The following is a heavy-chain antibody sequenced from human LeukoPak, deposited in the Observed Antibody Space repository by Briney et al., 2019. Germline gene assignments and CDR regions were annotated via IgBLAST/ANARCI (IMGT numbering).Heavy chain of an antibody. V-gene: IGHV3-33*01. CDR1: GFTFSSYG. CDR2: IWYDGSNK. CDR3: ARHPLRFLEWLCEFDY. Sequence: PGRSLRLSCAASGFTFSSYGMHWVRQAPGKGLEWVAVIWYDGSNKYYADSVKGRFTISRDNSKNTLYLQMNSLGAEDTAVYYCARHPLRFLEWLCEFDYWGQGTLVTVSS. J-gene: IGHJ4*02. D-gene: IGHD3-3*01.